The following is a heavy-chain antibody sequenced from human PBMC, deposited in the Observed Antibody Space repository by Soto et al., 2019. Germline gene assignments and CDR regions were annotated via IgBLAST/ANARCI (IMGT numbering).Heavy chain of an antibody. V-gene: IGHV3-21*01. CDR3: SRSPEVGVRGAY. CDR1: GFPFSAYN. D-gene: IGHD3-16*01. Sequence: KTGGSLRLSCTGSGFPFSAYNINWVCQAPGKGLEWVSSITVGSSHIYQPNSMKGRFTISRDDAKNSVYLQIDSLRDEDTALYYCSRSPEVGVRGAYWGQGTLVTVSS. CDR2: ITVGSSHI. J-gene: IGHJ4*02.